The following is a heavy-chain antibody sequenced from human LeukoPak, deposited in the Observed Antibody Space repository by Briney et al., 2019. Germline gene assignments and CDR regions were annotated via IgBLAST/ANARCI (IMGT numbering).Heavy chain of an antibody. D-gene: IGHD1-26*01. Sequence: GGSLRLSCAASGFTSSDFFMSRIRLAPGKGLEWVSYITRSGDTIYYADSVRGRFTVSWDNAKSAMSLQMNSLRAEDTAVYYCASQYSGSAQPLFDYWGQGTLVTVSS. J-gene: IGHJ4*02. V-gene: IGHV3-11*04. CDR2: ITRSGDTI. CDR1: GFTSSDFF. CDR3: ASQYSGSAQPLFDY.